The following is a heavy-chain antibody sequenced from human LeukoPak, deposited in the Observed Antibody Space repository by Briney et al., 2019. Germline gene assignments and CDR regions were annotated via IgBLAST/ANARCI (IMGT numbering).Heavy chain of an antibody. Sequence: PGGSLRLSCAASGFTFSSYAMHWVRQAPGKGLEWVAVISYDGSNKYYADSVKGRFTISRDNSKNTLYLQMNSLRAEDTAVYYCAKAGSQMTGYYMDVWGKGTTVTVSS. CDR2: ISYDGSNK. D-gene: IGHD3-9*01. CDR3: AKAGSQMTGYYMDV. J-gene: IGHJ6*03. V-gene: IGHV3-30-3*01. CDR1: GFTFSSYA.